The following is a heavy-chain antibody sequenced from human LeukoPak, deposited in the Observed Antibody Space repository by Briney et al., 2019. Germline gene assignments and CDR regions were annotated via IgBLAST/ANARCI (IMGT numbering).Heavy chain of an antibody. J-gene: IGHJ5*02. CDR2: IYYSGST. CDR3: ARHLTIFGATTWFDP. Sequence: SETLSLTCTVSGGSISSSRYYWGWIRQPPGKGLEWVGSIYYSGSTYYNTSLKSRVTIPVNTSQNQFSLKLSSVTAADSAVYYCARHLTIFGATTWFDPWGQGTLVTVSS. D-gene: IGHD3-3*01. V-gene: IGHV4-39*01. CDR1: GGSISSSRYY.